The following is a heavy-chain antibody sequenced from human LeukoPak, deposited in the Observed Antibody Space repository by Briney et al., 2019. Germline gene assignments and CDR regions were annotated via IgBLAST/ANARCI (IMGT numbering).Heavy chain of an antibody. CDR2: INTDGGSL. D-gene: IGHD3-22*01. J-gene: IGHJ4*02. CDR3: ARRINYYDSSGYYYVRYFDS. CDR1: GFTFSSYW. Sequence: GGSLRLSCAASGFTFSSYWMYWVRQAPGKGPVWVARINTDGGSLNYADSVKGRFTITRDNAKNTLYLQMNSLGAEDTAVYYCARRINYYDSSGYYYVRYFDSWGQGTLVAVSS. V-gene: IGHV3-74*01.